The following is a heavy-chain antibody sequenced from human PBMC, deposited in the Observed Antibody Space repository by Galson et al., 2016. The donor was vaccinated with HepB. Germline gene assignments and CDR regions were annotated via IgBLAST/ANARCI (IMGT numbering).Heavy chain of an antibody. CDR3: ARDREPETTMPIFDH. J-gene: IGHJ4*02. D-gene: IGHD1-14*01. CDR1: GFIFGDYY. Sequence: SLRLSCAASGFIFGDYYMSWIRQAPGKGLEWISYIAGGRTTVYHAASVKGRITVSRDNAKRTLFLQMDSLRVDDTAMYFCARDREPETTMPIFDHWGQGVLVTVSS. CDR2: IAGGRTTV. V-gene: IGHV3-11*01.